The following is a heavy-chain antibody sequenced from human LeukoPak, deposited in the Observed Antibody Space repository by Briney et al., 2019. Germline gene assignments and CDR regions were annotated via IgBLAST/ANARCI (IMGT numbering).Heavy chain of an antibody. CDR3: ARADYYDSSGPFDY. J-gene: IGHJ4*02. Sequence: SETLSLTCTVSGGSISSYYWSWIRQPAGKGLEWIGRIYTSGSTNYNPSLKSRVTMSVDTSTNQFSLRLSSVTAADTAVYYCARADYYDSSGPFDYWGQGTLVTVSS. CDR2: IYTSGST. V-gene: IGHV4-4*07. D-gene: IGHD3-22*01. CDR1: GGSISSYY.